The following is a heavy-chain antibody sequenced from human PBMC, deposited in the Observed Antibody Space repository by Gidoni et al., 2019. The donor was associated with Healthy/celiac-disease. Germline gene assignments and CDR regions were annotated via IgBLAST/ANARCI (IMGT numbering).Heavy chain of an antibody. CDR1: GFTFSSYG. CDR3: ARGDWGGNSFDPDEFDY. CDR2: IAYDGSNK. J-gene: IGHJ4*02. Sequence: QVQLVESGGGVVQPGRSLRLSCAASGFTFSSYGMHWVRQAPGKGMEWVAVIAYDGSNKYYADSVKGRFTISRDNSKNTLYLQMNSLRAEDTAVFYCARGDWGGNSFDPDEFDYWGQGTLVTVSS. D-gene: IGHD2-21*02. V-gene: IGHV3-30*03.